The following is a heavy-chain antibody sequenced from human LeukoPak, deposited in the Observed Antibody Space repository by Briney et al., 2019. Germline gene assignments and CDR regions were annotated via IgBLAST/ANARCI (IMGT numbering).Heavy chain of an antibody. CDR1: GYTFTGYY. Sequence: ASVKVSCKASGYTFTGYYVHWVRQAPGQGLEWMGWINPNSGGTNYAQKFQGRVTMTRDTSISTAYMELSRLRSDDTAVYYCARGDYSNYPLGAFDIWGQGAMVTASS. CDR2: INPNSGGT. V-gene: IGHV1-2*02. J-gene: IGHJ3*02. D-gene: IGHD4-11*01. CDR3: ARGDYSNYPLGAFDI.